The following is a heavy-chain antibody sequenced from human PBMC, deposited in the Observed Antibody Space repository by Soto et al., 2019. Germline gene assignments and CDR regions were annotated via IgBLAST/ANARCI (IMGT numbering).Heavy chain of an antibody. V-gene: IGHV3-23*01. Sequence: GGSLRLSCAASGFPFSMYAMSWVRQAPGKGLEWVSSISGSVDSTYYADSVKGRFTISRDNSKNTLYLQMNSLRAEDTAVYYCAKASAIAARPGYFDYWGQGTLVTVSS. CDR2: ISGSVDST. CDR1: GFPFSMYA. J-gene: IGHJ4*02. CDR3: AKASAIAARPGYFDY. D-gene: IGHD6-6*01.